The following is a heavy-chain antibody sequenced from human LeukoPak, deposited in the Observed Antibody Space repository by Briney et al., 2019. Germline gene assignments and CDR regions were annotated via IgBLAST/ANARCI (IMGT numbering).Heavy chain of an antibody. V-gene: IGHV4-4*07. Sequence: SETLSLTCTVSGGSISSYYWSWIRQPAGKGLEWIGRVFNNESTNYNPSLKGRVTISLDESKNQFSLMLSSVTDADTAVYYCAREVERINYIDVWGKGTTVTVSS. CDR2: VFNNEST. CDR3: AREVERINYIDV. J-gene: IGHJ6*03. D-gene: IGHD2-15*01. CDR1: GGSISSYY.